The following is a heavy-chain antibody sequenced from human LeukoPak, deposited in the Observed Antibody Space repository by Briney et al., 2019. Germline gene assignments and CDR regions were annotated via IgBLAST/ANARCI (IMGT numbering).Heavy chain of an antibody. J-gene: IGHJ3*02. V-gene: IGHV1-69*06. Sequence: SVKVSCKASGGTFSSYAISWVRQAPGQGLEWMGGIIPIFGTANYAQKFQGRVTITADKSTSTAYMELSSLRSEDTAVYYCARDDVGYYYDSSGYYAFDIWGQGTMVTVSS. CDR1: GGTFSSYA. CDR2: IIPIFGTA. D-gene: IGHD3-22*01. CDR3: ARDDVGYYYDSSGYYAFDI.